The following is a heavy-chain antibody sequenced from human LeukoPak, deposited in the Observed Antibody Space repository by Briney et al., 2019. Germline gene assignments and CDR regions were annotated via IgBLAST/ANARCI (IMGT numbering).Heavy chain of an antibody. J-gene: IGHJ4*02. CDR2: IIPIFGTA. CDR1: GGTFSSYA. V-gene: IGHV1-69*13. D-gene: IGHD1-14*01. Sequence: ASVKVSCKASGGTFSSYAISWVRQAPGQGLEWMEGIIPIFGTANYAQKFQGRVTITADESTSTAYMELSSLRSEDTAVYYCARSEPPDPFDYWGQGTLVTVSS. CDR3: ARSEPPDPFDY.